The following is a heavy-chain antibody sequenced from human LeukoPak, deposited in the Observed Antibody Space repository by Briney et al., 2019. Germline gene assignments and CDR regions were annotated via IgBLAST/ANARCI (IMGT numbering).Heavy chain of an antibody. CDR2: ISGSGGST. D-gene: IGHD6-19*01. Sequence: GGSLRLSCAASGFTFSSYAMSWVRQAPGKGLVWVSAISGSGGSTYYADSVKGRFTISRDNSKNTLYLQMNSLRAEDTAVYYCAKGRMGQWLIDNFDYWGQGTLVTVSS. V-gene: IGHV3-23*01. CDR3: AKGRMGQWLIDNFDY. J-gene: IGHJ4*02. CDR1: GFTFSSYA.